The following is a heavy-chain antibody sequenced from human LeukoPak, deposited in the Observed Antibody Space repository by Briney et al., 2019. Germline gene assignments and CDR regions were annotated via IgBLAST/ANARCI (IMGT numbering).Heavy chain of an antibody. CDR1: GGSISSYD. J-gene: IGHJ3*02. D-gene: IGHD3-22*01. V-gene: IGHV4-59*01. Sequence: SETLSLTCTVSGGSISSYDWSWIRQPPGKGLEWIGYIYYSGSTNYNPSLKSRVTISVDTSKNQFSLKLSSVTAADTAVYYCARGVATRDSSGYYYDAFDIWGQGTMVTVSS. CDR2: IYYSGST. CDR3: ARGVATRDSSGYYYDAFDI.